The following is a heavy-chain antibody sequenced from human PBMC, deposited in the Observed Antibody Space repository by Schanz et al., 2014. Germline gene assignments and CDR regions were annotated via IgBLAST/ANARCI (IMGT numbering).Heavy chain of an antibody. CDR3: AKGRFGELSAFDI. CDR1: GFTFSTHA. J-gene: IGHJ3*02. CDR2: VSSDGNND. V-gene: IGHV3-30*18. D-gene: IGHD3-10*01. Sequence: VQLVESGGGWVQPGGSLRLSCAASGFTFSTHAMHWVRQAPGKGLEWVALVSSDGNNDYYTDSVKGRFTISRDNSKNTVHLQMNSLRAEDTAVYYCAKGRFGELSAFDIWGQGTMVTVSS.